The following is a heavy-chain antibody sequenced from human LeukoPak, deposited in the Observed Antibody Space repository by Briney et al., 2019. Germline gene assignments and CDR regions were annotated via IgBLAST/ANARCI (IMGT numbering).Heavy chain of an antibody. CDR3: AKDYSTMVRGVTYIDY. CDR1: GFTFDDYA. V-gene: IGHV3-43D*03. J-gene: IGHJ4*02. CDR2: ISWDGGST. D-gene: IGHD3-10*01. Sequence: GSLGLSCAASGFTFDDYAMHWVRQAPGKGLEWVSLISWDGGSTYYADSVKGRFTISRDNSKNSLYLQMNSLRAEDTALYYCAKDYSTMVRGVTYIDYWGQGTLVTVSS.